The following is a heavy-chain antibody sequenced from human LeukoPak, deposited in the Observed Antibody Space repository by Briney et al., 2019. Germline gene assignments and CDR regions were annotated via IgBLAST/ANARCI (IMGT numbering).Heavy chain of an antibody. V-gene: IGHV4-61*10. CDR3: ARDWGVGGRPGYMDV. CDR2: IYYSGST. CDR1: GDSISSGDYY. J-gene: IGHJ6*03. Sequence: PSQTLSLTCTVSGDSISSGDYYWSWIRQPAGKGLEWIGYIYYSGSTNYNPSLKSRVTILVDTSKNQFSLKLSSVTAADTAVYFCARDWGVGGRPGYMDVWGKGTTVTVSS. D-gene: IGHD6-6*01.